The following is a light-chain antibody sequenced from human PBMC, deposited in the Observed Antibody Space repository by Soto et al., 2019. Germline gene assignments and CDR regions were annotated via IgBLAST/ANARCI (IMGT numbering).Light chain of an antibody. V-gene: IGLV2-14*01. CDR3: TSWTSTSTVS. Sequence: QSVLTQPASVSGSPGQSITISCTGSSSDVGGYNYVSWYQQHPGKAPKLMIYEVSNRPSGVSNRFSGSKSGNTASLTISGLQAEDETDYYCTSWTSTSTVSFGGGTKLTVL. J-gene: IGLJ2*01. CDR1: SSDVGGYNY. CDR2: EVS.